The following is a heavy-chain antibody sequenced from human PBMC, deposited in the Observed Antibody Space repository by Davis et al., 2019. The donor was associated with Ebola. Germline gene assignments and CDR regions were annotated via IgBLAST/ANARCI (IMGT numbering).Heavy chain of an antibody. D-gene: IGHD3-10*01. CDR2: ISFDENNK. CDR3: ARAGRRFGLYYFDF. V-gene: IGHV3-33*08. CDR1: GFTFSNYG. J-gene: IGHJ4*02. Sequence: GESLKISCVASGFTFSNYGMHWVRQAPGKGLEWVALISFDENNKSYAEIVKGRFTISRDTSKNTLYLQMNSLRAEDTAFYYCARAGRRFGLYYFDFWGQGALVTVSS.